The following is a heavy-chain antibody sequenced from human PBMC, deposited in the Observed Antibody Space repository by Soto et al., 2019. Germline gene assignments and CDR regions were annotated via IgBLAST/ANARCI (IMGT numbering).Heavy chain of an antibody. Sequence: SLRLSCAASGFTFSDYAIHWVRQAPGEGLEWVAVISNDGTKKFYADSVKGRFTISRDNSKNTLYLQMNSLRAEDTALYYCARASGPFDYWGQGTLVTVSS. CDR2: ISNDGTKK. CDR1: GFTFSDYA. V-gene: IGHV3-30*04. J-gene: IGHJ4*02. CDR3: ARASGPFDY.